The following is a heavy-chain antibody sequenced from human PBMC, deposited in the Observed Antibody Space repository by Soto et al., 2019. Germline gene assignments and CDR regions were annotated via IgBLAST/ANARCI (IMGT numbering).Heavy chain of an antibody. CDR2: VKRKTNGGTT. CDR1: GFTFTNAW. Sequence: EVQLVESGGGLVKPGGSLRLSCAASGFTFTNAWMSWVRQAPGKGLEWVGRVKRKTNGGTTDYPATGKDRFNISREDLKNTLYRQMNNLKTEDTAVYYCATCYGSGTDCQEDYLAFWGQGTPVTVSS. V-gene: IGHV3-15*01. D-gene: IGHD3-10*01. CDR3: ATCYGSGTDCQEDYLAF. J-gene: IGHJ4*02.